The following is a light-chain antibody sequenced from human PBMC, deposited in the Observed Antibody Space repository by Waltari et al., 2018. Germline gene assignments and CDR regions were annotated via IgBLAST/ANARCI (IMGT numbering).Light chain of an antibody. J-gene: IGKJ1*01. V-gene: IGKV1-5*03. CDR3: QQSYSTPRV. CDR2: KAS. Sequence: DIQVTQSPSTLSASVGGRVTITCRASQSISSWLAWYQQKPGKAPKLLIYKASSLESGVPSRFSGSGSGTEFTLTISSLQPDDFATYYCQQSYSTPRVFGQGTKVEIK. CDR1: QSISSW.